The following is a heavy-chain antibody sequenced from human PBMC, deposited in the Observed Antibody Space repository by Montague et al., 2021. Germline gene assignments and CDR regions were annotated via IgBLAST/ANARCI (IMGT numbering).Heavy chain of an antibody. J-gene: IGHJ4*02. Sequence: TLSLTCTVSGGSISSGGYYWSWIRQLPGKGLEWIGYIFYSGNTYYNPSLKSRVTISVDTSKNQFSLKLSSVTAADTAVYYCARAEDYYGSGSYLGFDYGAREPWSPSPQ. D-gene: IGHD3-10*01. CDR2: IFYSGNT. CDR3: ARAEDYYGSGSYLGFDY. CDR1: GGSISSGGYY. V-gene: IGHV4-31*03.